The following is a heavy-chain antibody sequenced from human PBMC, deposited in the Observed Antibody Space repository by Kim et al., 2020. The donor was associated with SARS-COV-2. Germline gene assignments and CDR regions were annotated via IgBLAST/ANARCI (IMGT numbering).Heavy chain of an antibody. D-gene: IGHD1-26*01. CDR3: AKDLLSRHWGGGMDV. CDR2: IYSGGSST. J-gene: IGHJ6*02. V-gene: IGHV3-23*03. Sequence: GGSLRLSCAASGFTFSSYAMSWVRQAPGKGLEWVSVIYSGGSSTYYADSVKGRLTISRDNSKNTLYLQMNSLRAEDTAVYYCAKDLLSRHWGGGMDVWG. CDR1: GFTFSSYA.